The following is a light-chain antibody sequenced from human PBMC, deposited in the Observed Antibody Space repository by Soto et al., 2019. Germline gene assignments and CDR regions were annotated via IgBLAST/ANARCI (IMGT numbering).Light chain of an antibody. CDR2: WAS. V-gene: IGKV4-1*01. Sequence: DIVMTQSPDSLAVSLGERATINCKSSQSVLYNSNNKNYLAWYQQKPGQPPKLLISWASTRESGVPDRFSASGAGTDFTLTISSLQVEDVAVYYCQQYYTTLALTFGGGTKMEIK. J-gene: IGKJ4*01. CDR1: QSVLYNSNNKNY. CDR3: QQYYTTLALT.